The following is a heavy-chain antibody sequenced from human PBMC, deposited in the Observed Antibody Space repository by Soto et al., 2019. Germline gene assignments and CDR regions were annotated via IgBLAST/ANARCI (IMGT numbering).Heavy chain of an antibody. CDR2: ISSGSDSI. D-gene: IGHD6-19*01. J-gene: IGHJ1*01. CDR1: GFIFTSYS. Sequence: GGSLRLSCAASGFIFTSYSMVWVRLAPGKGLEWVASISSGSDSIFYADSVKGRFTVSRDNAKKSLFLQMNNLRAEDTAVYFCARDRSADRFVQYFQHWGQGTQVTVSS. CDR3: ARDRSADRFVQYFQH. V-gene: IGHV3-21*01.